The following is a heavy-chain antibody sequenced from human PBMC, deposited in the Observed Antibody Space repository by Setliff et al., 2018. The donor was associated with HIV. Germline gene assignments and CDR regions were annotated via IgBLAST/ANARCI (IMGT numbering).Heavy chain of an antibody. V-gene: IGHV1-8*01. CDR3: ASYGGTATFYHGMDV. J-gene: IGHJ6*02. CDR1: GYTFTSYD. CDR2: MNPNSGNT. D-gene: IGHD4-17*01. Sequence: RASVKVSCKASGYTFTSYDINWVRQATGQGLEWMGWMNPNSGNTGYAQKFQGRVTMTRNTSISTAYMELSSLRSEDTAVYYCASYGGTATFYHGMDVWGQGTTVTVSS.